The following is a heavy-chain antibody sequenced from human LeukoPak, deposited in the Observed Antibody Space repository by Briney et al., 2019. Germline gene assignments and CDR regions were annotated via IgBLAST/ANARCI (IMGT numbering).Heavy chain of an antibody. D-gene: IGHD3-16*02. CDR2: IYTSGST. CDR1: GGSLSSGSYY. J-gene: IGHJ3*02. Sequence: PSQTLSLTCTVSGGSLSSGSYYWSWIRQPAGKGLEWIGRIYTSGSTNYNPSLMSRVTISADTSKNQFSLKLSSVTAADTAVYYCAAENEVSAFDIWGQGTMVTVSS. V-gene: IGHV4-61*02. CDR3: AAENEVSAFDI.